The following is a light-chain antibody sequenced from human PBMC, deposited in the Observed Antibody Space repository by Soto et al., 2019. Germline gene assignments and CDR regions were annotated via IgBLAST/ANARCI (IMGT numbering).Light chain of an antibody. CDR1: QSLSRY. V-gene: IGKV1-39*01. CDR3: QPTYNMPFT. J-gene: IGKJ3*01. CDR2: AAS. Sequence: DIPMTQSPSSLSAAVGDRVTITCRASQSLSRYLHWYQHKPGKAPNLLIYAASSLQSGVPSRFSGTESGTDFTLTIDSLQREDVATYFCQPTYNMPFTLGPGTTVDIK.